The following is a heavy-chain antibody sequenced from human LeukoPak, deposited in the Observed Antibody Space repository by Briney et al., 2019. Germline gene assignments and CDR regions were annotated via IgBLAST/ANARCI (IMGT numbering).Heavy chain of an antibody. CDR2: INHSGST. J-gene: IGHJ5*02. D-gene: IGHD2-2*01. Sequence: PSETLSLTCADYGGSFSGYYWSWIRQPPGKGLEWIGEINHSGSTNYNPSLKSRVTISVDTSKNQFSLKLSSVTAADTAVYYCARWRSGMRYQLLSRVDNWFDPWGQGTLVTVSS. V-gene: IGHV4-34*01. CDR3: ARWRSGMRYQLLSRVDNWFDP. CDR1: GGSFSGYY.